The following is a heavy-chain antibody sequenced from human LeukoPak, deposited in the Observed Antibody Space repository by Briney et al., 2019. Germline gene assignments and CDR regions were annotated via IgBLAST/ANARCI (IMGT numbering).Heavy chain of an antibody. Sequence: SVKVSCKASGGTFSSYAISWVRQAPGQGLEWMGRIIPILGIANYAQKFQGRVTITADKSTSTAYMELSSLRSEDTAVYYCARLGIVVVPAAMDLDYYGMDVWGQGTLVTVSS. CDR3: ARLGIVVVPAAMDLDYYGMDV. CDR1: GGTFSSYA. CDR2: IIPILGIA. D-gene: IGHD2-2*03. J-gene: IGHJ6*02. V-gene: IGHV1-69*04.